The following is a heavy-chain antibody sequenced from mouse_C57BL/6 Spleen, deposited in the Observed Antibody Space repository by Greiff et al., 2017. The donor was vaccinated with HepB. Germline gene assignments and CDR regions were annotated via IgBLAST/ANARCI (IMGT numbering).Heavy chain of an antibody. V-gene: IGHV1-55*01. J-gene: IGHJ2*01. CDR1: GYTFTSYW. CDR2: IYPGSGST. CDR3: AIEGLGRGNYFDY. D-gene: IGHD3-3*01. Sequence: VQLQQPGAELVKPGASVKMSCKASGYTFTSYWITWVKQRPGQGLEWIGDIYPGSGSTHYNEKFKSKATLTVDTSSSTAYMQLSSLTSEDSAVYYCAIEGLGRGNYFDYWGQGTTLTVSS.